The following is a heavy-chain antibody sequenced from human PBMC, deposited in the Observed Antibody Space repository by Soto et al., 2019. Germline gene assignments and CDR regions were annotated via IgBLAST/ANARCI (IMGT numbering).Heavy chain of an antibody. CDR1: GGTFSSYA. D-gene: IGHD2-15*01. Sequence: SVKVSCKASGGTFSSYAISWVRQAPGQGLEWMGGIIPIFGTANYAQKFQGRVTITADESTSTAYMELSSLRSEDTALYYCARDFGRHYDKGSGAFDIWGQGTMVTVSS. CDR3: ARDFGRHYDKGSGAFDI. J-gene: IGHJ3*02. V-gene: IGHV1-69*13. CDR2: IIPIFGTA.